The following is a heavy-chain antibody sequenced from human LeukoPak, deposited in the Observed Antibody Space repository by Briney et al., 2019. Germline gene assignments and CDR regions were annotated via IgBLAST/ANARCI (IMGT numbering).Heavy chain of an antibody. D-gene: IGHD1-7*01. J-gene: IGHJ3*02. CDR1: GGSISSHY. CDR3: VRVGGTGKSDLEAFDI. V-gene: IGHV4-59*11. CDR2: ISYSGKT. Sequence: SETLSLTCTVSGGSISSHYWSWIRQPPGKGLEWIGYISYSGKTNYNPSLKSRVTISADTTKNQFSLKVTSVTAADTAGYYFVRVGGTGKSDLEAFDIWGQGTMVTISS.